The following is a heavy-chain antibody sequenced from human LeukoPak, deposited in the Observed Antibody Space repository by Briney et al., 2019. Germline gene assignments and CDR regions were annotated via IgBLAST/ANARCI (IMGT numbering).Heavy chain of an antibody. D-gene: IGHD3-22*01. J-gene: IGHJ4*02. CDR3: ARDFYDSSGYLDY. CDR2: IWYDGSSK. V-gene: IGHV3-33*08. CDR1: GFTFSGSA. Sequence: AGGSLRLSCAASGFTFSGSAMHWVRQAPGKGLEWVAVIWYDGSSKYYADSVKGRFTISRDNSKNTLYLQMNSLRAEDTAVYYCARDFYDSSGYLDYWGQGTLVTVSS.